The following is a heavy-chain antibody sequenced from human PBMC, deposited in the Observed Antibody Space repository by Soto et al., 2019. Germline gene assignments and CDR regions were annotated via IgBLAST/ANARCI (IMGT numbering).Heavy chain of an antibody. D-gene: IGHD1-26*01. V-gene: IGHV3-30*03. Sequence: QVQLVESGGGVVQPGRSLRLSCAASRFTFSSYGMHWVRQAPGKGLEWVAAISYDGSNKNYADSVKGRFTISRDNSKNTLYLQMNGLRGGEAAGYQCAMGMVGYVVGVQDYHDGMDVWGQGTTVTVSS. CDR3: AMGMVGYVVGVQDYHDGMDV. CDR1: RFTFSSYG. J-gene: IGHJ6*02. CDR2: ISYDGSNK.